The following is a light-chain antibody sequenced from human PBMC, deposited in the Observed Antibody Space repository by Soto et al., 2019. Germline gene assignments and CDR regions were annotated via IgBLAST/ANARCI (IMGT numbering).Light chain of an antibody. V-gene: IGKV1-9*01. J-gene: IGKJ4*01. CDR1: RDIAIC. CDR2: AAS. Sequence: IRMNQSPSSMSASXGDRVTINCRASRDIAICLAWYQQKPGEAPKVXXYAASTLYGRGPSRFSGSGSGTDFALTITSLQAEDFATYYCQQLRLYPSTFGGGTKVDIK. CDR3: QQLRLYPST.